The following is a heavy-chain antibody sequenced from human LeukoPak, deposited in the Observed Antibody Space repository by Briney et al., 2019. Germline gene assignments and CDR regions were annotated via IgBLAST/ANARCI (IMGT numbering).Heavy chain of an antibody. CDR2: IYYSGST. Sequence: SETLSLTCAVYGGSFSGYYWSWIRQPPGKGLEWIGYIYYSGSTNSNPSLKSRVTISVDTSKNQFSLKLSSVTAADTAVYYCARQWFVVRGVHDYWGQGTLVTVSS. J-gene: IGHJ4*02. D-gene: IGHD3-10*01. V-gene: IGHV4-59*08. CDR1: GGSFSGYY. CDR3: ARQWFVVRGVHDY.